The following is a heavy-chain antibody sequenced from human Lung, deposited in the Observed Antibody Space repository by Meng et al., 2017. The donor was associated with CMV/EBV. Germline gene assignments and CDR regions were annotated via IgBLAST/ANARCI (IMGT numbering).Heavy chain of an antibody. D-gene: IGHD3-10*01. CDR2: INHSGIT. CDR3: ARGNRGLDEVVRGGYYYYGLDV. Sequence: LXCAVYGGXFSGYYWTWFRQPPGKGLEWIGEINHSGITNYNPSLKSPVTISVDTSKNQFSLKVSSVTAADTAVYYCARGNRGLDEVVRGGYYYYGLDVWXQGPMVTVSS. V-gene: IGHV4-34*01. J-gene: IGHJ6*02. CDR1: GGXFSGYY.